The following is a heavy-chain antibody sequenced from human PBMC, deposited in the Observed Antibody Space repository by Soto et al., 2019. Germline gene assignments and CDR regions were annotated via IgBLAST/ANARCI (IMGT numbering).Heavy chain of an antibody. CDR2: IYWDDDK. CDR1: GFSLITSGVG. CDR3: AHTFRDNNESSVDQ. Sequence: QITLKESGPTLVKPTQTLTLTCTFSGFSLITSGVGVGWIRQPPGKALEWLALIYWDDDKRYTPSLRPRLTITADTSKNQVVFTMIRMDPVDTATYYCAHTFRDNNESSVDQWGQGTLVTVSS. D-gene: IGHD1-1*01. J-gene: IGHJ4*02. V-gene: IGHV2-5*02.